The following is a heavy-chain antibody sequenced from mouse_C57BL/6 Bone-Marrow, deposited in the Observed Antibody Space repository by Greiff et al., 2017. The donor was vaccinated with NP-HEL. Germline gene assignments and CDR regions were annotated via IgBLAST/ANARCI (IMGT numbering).Heavy chain of an antibody. D-gene: IGHD1-1*01. CDR1: GFTFSDYG. V-gene: IGHV5-17*01. Sequence: EVKLMESGGGLVKPGGSLKLSCAASGFTFSDYGMHWVRQAPEKGLEWVAYISSGSSTIYYADTVKGRFTISRDNAKNTLFLQMTSLRSEDTAMYYCARQYYGSKRNYFDYWGQGTTLTVSS. CDR3: ARQYYGSKRNYFDY. J-gene: IGHJ2*01. CDR2: ISSGSSTI.